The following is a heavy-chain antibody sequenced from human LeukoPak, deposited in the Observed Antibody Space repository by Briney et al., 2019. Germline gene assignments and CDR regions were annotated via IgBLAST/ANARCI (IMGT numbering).Heavy chain of an antibody. J-gene: IGHJ3*02. Sequence: GGSLRLSCAASGFTFDDYAMHWVRQAPGKGLEWVSGISWNSGSIGYADSVKGRFTISRDNSKNTLYLQMNSLRAEDTAVYYCASQPTYYYDSSGYSPEGDALDIWGQGTMVTVSS. V-gene: IGHV3-9*01. D-gene: IGHD3-22*01. CDR3: ASQPTYYYDSSGYSPEGDALDI. CDR2: ISWNSGSI. CDR1: GFTFDDYA.